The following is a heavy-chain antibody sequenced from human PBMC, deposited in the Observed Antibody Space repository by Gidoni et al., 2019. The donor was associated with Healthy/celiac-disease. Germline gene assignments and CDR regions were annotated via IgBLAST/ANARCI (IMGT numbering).Heavy chain of an antibody. Sequence: AQKFQGRVTMTEDTSTDTAYMELSGLRAEDTAVYYCAAGLFVASVLKDDYWGQGTLVTVSS. CDR3: AAGLFVASVLKDDY. V-gene: IGHV1-24*01. D-gene: IGHD2-21*01. J-gene: IGHJ4*02.